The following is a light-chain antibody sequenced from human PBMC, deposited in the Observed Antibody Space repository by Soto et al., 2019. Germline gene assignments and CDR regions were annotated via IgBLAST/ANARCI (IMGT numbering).Light chain of an antibody. CDR3: SSYSSTGTLRV. CDR1: SSDVGGYNY. J-gene: IGLJ2*01. Sequence: QSALTQPASVSGSPGQSITISCTGTSSDVGGYNYVSWYQQHPGKAPKLMIYDVSNRPSGVSNRFSGSKSGTTASLTISGGQAEDEADYYCSSYSSTGTLRVFGGGTKLTVL. CDR2: DVS. V-gene: IGLV2-14*01.